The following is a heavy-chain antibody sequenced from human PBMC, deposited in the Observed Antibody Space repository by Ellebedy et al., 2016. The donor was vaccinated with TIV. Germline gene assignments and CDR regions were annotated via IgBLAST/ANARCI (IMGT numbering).Heavy chain of an antibody. V-gene: IGHV3-23*01. J-gene: IGHJ4*02. D-gene: IGHD3-16*01. CDR1: GFAFHEYS. Sequence: GGSLRLXXVASGFAFHEYSMSWVRQTPGKGLEWVASISGNGGSTYHADSVRGRFTISRDNYKNTLYLQMSTLRAEDTAVYYCARTPVAKMINPGYFDYWGQGTLVTVSS. CDR3: ARTPVAKMINPGYFDY. CDR2: ISGNGGST.